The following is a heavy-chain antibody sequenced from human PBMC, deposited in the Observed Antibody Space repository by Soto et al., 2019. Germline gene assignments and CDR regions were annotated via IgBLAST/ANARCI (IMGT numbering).Heavy chain of an antibody. Sequence: EVQVLQSGGGLVPPGGSLRLSCAGSGFTFINTGMSWVRQAPGQGLAWVSAITGNGDTTYYADSVKGRFTISRDNSKSTLYLQMNSLRAEDTAVYYCAKIDGYFDDWGQGTLVTVSS. V-gene: IGHV3-23*01. CDR3: AKIDGYFDD. CDR1: GFTFINTG. J-gene: IGHJ4*02. D-gene: IGHD3-22*01. CDR2: ITGNGDTT.